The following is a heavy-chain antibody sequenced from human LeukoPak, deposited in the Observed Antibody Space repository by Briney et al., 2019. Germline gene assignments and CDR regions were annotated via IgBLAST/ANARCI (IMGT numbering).Heavy chain of an antibody. CDR2: IIPIFGTA. CDR1: GGTFSSYA. V-gene: IGHV1-69*06. D-gene: IGHD5-18*01. J-gene: IGHJ4*02. CDR3: ARGRDTAMVFDY. Sequence: ASVKVSCKASGGTFSSYAISWVRQAPGQGLEWMGGIIPIFGTANYAQKVQGRVTITADNSTSTAYMELSSLRSEDTAVYYCARGRDTAMVFDYWGQGTLVTVSS.